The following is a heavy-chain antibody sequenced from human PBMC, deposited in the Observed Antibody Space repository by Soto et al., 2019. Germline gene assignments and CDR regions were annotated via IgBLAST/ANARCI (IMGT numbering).Heavy chain of an antibody. CDR2: IYSGGTT. CDR1: GFTFSSYA. J-gene: IGHJ4*02. D-gene: IGHD6-13*01. Sequence: GGSLRLSCAASGFTFSSYAMSWVRQAPGKGLEWVSVIYSGGTTYYADSVKGRFTISRDNSKNTMYLQMNNLRAEDTAVYYCARDFVIAAAGPFDYWGQGTLVTVSS. V-gene: IGHV3-66*01. CDR3: ARDFVIAAAGPFDY.